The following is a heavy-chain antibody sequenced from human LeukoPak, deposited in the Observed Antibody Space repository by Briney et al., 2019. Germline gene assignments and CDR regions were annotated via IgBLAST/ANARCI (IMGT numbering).Heavy chain of an antibody. V-gene: IGHV3-21*06. J-gene: IGHJ3*01. D-gene: IGHD3-22*01. CDR3: ARDCDPNYHYDSGGRLALDAFAV. Sequence: PGGSLRLSCAASGFTFNDYAMSWVRRAPGKGLEWVSSVSCGGTYIYYADSIKGRFTISRDNAQNSLYLQMNSLRAEDTAVYYCARDCDPNYHYDSGGRLALDAFAVWGQGTVVTVSS. CDR1: GFTFNDYA. CDR2: VSCGGTYI.